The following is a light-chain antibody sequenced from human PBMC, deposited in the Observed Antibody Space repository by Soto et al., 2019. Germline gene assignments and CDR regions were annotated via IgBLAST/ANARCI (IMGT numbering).Light chain of an antibody. V-gene: IGKV3-20*01. CDR1: QSVSSSY. J-gene: IGKJ1*01. CDR2: GAS. CDR3: QQYGSSPTWT. Sequence: EIVLTQSPGTLSLSPGERATLSCRASQSVSSSYLAWYQQKPGQAPRLLIYGASSRATGIPDRFSGSGSGTDFTLTISRLEPEDFAVYSCQQYGSSPTWTFGQGTKVEIK.